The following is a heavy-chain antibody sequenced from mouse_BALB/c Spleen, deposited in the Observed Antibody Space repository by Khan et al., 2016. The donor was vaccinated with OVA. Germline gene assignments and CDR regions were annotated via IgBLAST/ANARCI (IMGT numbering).Heavy chain of an antibody. Sequence: VQLQQPGPGLVKPSQSLSLTCTVTGYSITSDYAWNWIRQFPGNNLEWMGYISYSGNTKYTPSLKSRISITRDTSKNQFFLQLNSVTIEDTATYYCERIKGGDFDYWGQGTTLTVSS. J-gene: IGHJ2*01. CDR2: ISYSGNT. V-gene: IGHV3-2*02. CDR3: ERIKGGDFDY. CDR1: GYSITSDYA.